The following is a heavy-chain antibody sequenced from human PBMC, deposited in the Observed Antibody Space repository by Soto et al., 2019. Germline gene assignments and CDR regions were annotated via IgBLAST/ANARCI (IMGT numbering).Heavy chain of an antibody. Sequence: GGSLRLSCAASGFTFSSYGMHWVRQAPGKGLEWVAVIWYDGSNKYYADSVKGRFTISRDNSKNTLYLQMNSLRAEDTAVYYCARDRGTGDDAFDIWGQGTMVTVSS. V-gene: IGHV3-33*08. CDR3: ARDRGTGDDAFDI. CDR2: IWYDGSNK. D-gene: IGHD7-27*01. J-gene: IGHJ3*02. CDR1: GFTFSSYG.